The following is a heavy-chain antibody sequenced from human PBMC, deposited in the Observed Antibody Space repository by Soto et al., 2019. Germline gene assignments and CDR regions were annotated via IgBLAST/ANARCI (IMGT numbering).Heavy chain of an antibody. CDR1: GGSISSGGYY. J-gene: IGHJ6*02. Sequence: QVQLQESGPGLVKPSQTLSLTCTVSGGSISSGGYYWSWIRQHPGKGLEWIGYIYYSGSTYYNPSVKRRVTISVDTSKIPFAMKLSSVTAADTAVYSCARQPAAIWPSNPPGQYYYYGMDVWGQGTTVTVSS. D-gene: IGHD2-2*01. CDR2: IYYSGST. V-gene: IGHV4-31*03. CDR3: ARQPAAIWPSNPPGQYYYYGMDV.